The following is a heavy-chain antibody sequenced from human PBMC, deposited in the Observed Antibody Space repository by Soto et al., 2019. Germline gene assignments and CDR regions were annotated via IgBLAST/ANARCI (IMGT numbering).Heavy chain of an antibody. V-gene: IGHV1-46*01. D-gene: IGHD1-26*01. CDR2: INPSGGST. CDR1: GYTFTSYY. Sequence: ASVKVSCKASGYTFTSYYMHWVRQAPGQGLEWMGIINPSGGSTSYAQKFQGRVTMTRDTSTSTVYMELSSLRSEDTAVYYCARAFSSNSGSSHFDYWGQGTLVTVSS. CDR3: ARAFSSNSGSSHFDY. J-gene: IGHJ4*02.